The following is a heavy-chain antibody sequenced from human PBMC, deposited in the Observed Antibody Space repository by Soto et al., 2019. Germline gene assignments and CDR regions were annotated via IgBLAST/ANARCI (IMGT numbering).Heavy chain of an antibody. CDR1: GFTFNEYN. J-gene: IGHJ4*02. V-gene: IGHV3-72*01. Sequence: EVHLVESGGGLVQPGGSLRLSCAASGFTFNEYNMDWVRQAPGKGLEWVGRINHKAYSYSTQYAASVKGRFTISRDDSENSLYLKMSSLNTEDTAVYYCSQHNSGVGDCWGQGTLVVVSS. CDR2: INHKAYSYST. D-gene: IGHD6-19*01. CDR3: SQHNSGVGDC.